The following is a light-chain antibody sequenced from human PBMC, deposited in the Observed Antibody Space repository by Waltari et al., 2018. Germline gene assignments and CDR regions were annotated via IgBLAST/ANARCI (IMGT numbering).Light chain of an antibody. J-gene: IGLJ3*02. CDR2: DVS. CDR1: RSDGGGYNY. Sequence: QSALTQPASVSGSPGQSITISCTGTRSDGGGYNYGPWYQQHPAKVPKLLIFDVSNRPSGVSNRFSGSKSGNTASLTISGLQAEDESDYYCCSFTSRSTWVFGGGTKLTVL. CDR3: CSFTSRSTWV. V-gene: IGLV2-14*01.